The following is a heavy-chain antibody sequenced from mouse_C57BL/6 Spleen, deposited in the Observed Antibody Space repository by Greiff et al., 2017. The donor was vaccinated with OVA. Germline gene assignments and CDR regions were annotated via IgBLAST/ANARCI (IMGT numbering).Heavy chain of an antibody. CDR1: GYAFSSSW. D-gene: IGHD2-1*01. Sequence: QVQLKESGPELVKPGASVKISCKASGYAFSSSWMNWVKQRPGKGLEWIGRIYPGDGDTNYNGKFKGKATLTADKSSSTAYMQLSSLTSEDSAVYFCARDYYGYGYFDVWGTGTTVTVSS. CDR2: IYPGDGDT. J-gene: IGHJ1*03. V-gene: IGHV1-82*01. CDR3: ARDYYGYGYFDV.